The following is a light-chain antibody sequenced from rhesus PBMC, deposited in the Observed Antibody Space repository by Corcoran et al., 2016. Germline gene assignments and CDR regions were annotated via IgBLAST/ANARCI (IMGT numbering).Light chain of an antibody. J-gene: IGLJ1*01. CDR1: SSDVGGYNY. CDR3: CSYTISNIYI. Sequence: QSAPTQPPSVSGSPGQSVTISCTGTSSDVGGYNYVSWYQQHPGKAPKLMIYDVSKRPSGVSDRFPGSRSCNTASLTISGLQAGDEADYFLCSYTISNIYIVGCGTRLTVL. CDR2: DVS. V-gene: IGLV2S7*01.